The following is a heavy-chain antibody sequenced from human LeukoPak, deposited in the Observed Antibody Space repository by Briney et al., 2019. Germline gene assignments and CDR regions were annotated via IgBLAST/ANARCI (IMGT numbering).Heavy chain of an antibody. CDR1: GFTFSDYA. CDR3: ARGNAGDFWSGYVYYGMDV. CDR2: ISKDGSDK. V-gene: IGHV3-30-3*01. Sequence: GGSLRLSCAASGFTFSDYAMHWVRQAPGKGLEWVAVISKDGSDKYYPGSVKGRFTISRDNAKNSLYLQMNSLRAEDTAVYYCARGNAGDFWSGYVYYGMDVWGQGTTVTVSS. J-gene: IGHJ6*02. D-gene: IGHD3-3*01.